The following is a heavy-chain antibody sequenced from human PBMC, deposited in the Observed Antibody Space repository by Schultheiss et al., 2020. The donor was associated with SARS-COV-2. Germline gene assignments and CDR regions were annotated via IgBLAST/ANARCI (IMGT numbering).Heavy chain of an antibody. CDR2: INPNSGGT. CDR3: ARILDIAAAPGSEDY. Sequence: ASVKVSCKASGYTFTGYYMHWVRQAPGQGLEWMGWINPNSGGTNYAQKFQGRVTMTRNTSISTAYMELSSLRSDDTAVYYCARILDIAAAPGSEDYWGQGTLVTVSS. D-gene: IGHD6-13*01. V-gene: IGHV1-2*02. CDR1: GYTFTGYY. J-gene: IGHJ4*02.